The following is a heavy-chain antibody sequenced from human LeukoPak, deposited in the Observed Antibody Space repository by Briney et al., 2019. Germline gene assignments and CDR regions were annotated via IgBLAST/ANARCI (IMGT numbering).Heavy chain of an antibody. CDR3: AKASNYGSGSYYPRGVDY. CDR2: ISGSGGSA. D-gene: IGHD3-10*01. J-gene: IGHJ4*02. Sequence: GGSLRLSCAASGFTFSSYAMSWVRQAPGKGLEWVSAISGSGGSAYYADSVKGRFTISRDNSKNTLYLQMNSLRAEDTAVYYCAKASNYGSGSYYPRGVDYWGQGTLVTVSS. V-gene: IGHV3-23*01. CDR1: GFTFSSYA.